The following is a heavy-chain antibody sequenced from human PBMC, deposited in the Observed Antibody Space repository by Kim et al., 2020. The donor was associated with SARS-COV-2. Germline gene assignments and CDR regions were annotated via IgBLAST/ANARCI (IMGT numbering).Heavy chain of an antibody. D-gene: IGHD3-10*01. CDR3: AKREPMVRGVIFYYGMDV. CDR1: GFTFSSYA. V-gene: IGHV3-23*01. CDR2: ISGSGGST. J-gene: IGHJ6*02. Sequence: GGSLRLSCAASGFTFSSYAMSWVRQAPGKGLEWVSAISGSGGSTYYADSVKGRFTISRDNSKNTLYLQMNSLRAEDTAVYYCAKREPMVRGVIFYYGMDVWGQGTTVTVSS.